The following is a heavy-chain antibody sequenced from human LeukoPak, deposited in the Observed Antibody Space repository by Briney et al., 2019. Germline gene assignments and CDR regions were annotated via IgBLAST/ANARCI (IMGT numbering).Heavy chain of an antibody. CDR1: GFTFSSYA. J-gene: IGHJ4*02. CDR3: AKDPLYYDFWSGSFDY. Sequence: GASLRLSCAASGFTFSSYAMSWVRQAPGKGLEWVSAISGSGGSTYYADSVKGRFTISRDNSKNTLYLQMSSLRAEDTAVYYCAKDPLYYDFWSGSFDYWGQGTLVTVSS. D-gene: IGHD3-3*01. CDR2: ISGSGGST. V-gene: IGHV3-23*01.